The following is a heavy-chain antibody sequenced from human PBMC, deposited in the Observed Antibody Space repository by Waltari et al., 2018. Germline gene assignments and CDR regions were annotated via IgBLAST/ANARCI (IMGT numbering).Heavy chain of an antibody. CDR1: GFTFSSSA. CDR3: AKDRAYYDILAGGRKYYYGMDV. V-gene: IGHV3-23*01. Sequence: EVQLLESGGGLVQPGGSLRLSCAASGFTFSSSAMSWVRQAPGKGLEWVSAIRGSCGSKYYADSVKGRFTISRDNSKNTRYRQRNSRRAEDTAVYYCAKDRAYYDILAGGRKYYYGMDVWGQGTTVTVSS. CDR2: IRGSCGSK. D-gene: IGHD3-9*01. J-gene: IGHJ6*02.